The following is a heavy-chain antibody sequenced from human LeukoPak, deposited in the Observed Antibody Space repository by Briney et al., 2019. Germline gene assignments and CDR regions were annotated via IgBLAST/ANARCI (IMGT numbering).Heavy chain of an antibody. Sequence: KPGGSLRLSCAASGFKFSDYYMSRIRQAPGKGLEWVSYISSSGSTIYYAESVKGRFTISRDNAKNSVYLQMNSLRAEDTAVYYCASGRYDFWSGYYRDWGQGTLVTVSS. CDR3: ASGRYDFWSGYYRD. CDR2: ISSSGSTI. V-gene: IGHV3-11*01. J-gene: IGHJ4*02. CDR1: GFKFSDYY. D-gene: IGHD3-3*01.